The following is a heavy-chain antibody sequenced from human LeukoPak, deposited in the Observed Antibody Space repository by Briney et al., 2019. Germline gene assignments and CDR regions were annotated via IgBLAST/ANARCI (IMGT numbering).Heavy chain of an antibody. Sequence: GGSLRLSCAASGFTFSSYAMSWVRQAPGKGLEWVSAISGSGGSTYYADSVKGRFTISRDNSKNTLYLQMNSLRAEDTAVYYCAKDRGNVDTAMVYYFDYWGQGTLVTVSS. CDR2: ISGSGGST. V-gene: IGHV3-23*01. J-gene: IGHJ4*02. CDR3: AKDRGNVDTAMVYYFDY. CDR1: GFTFSSYA. D-gene: IGHD5-18*01.